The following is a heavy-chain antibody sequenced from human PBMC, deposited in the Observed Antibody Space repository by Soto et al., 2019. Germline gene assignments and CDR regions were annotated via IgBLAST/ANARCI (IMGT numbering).Heavy chain of an antibody. CDR3: ARGRGYCSGSSCYVDL. CDR2: ISYDGSNK. J-gene: IGHJ5*02. Sequence: SLRLSCAASGFTFSSYAMHWVRQAPGKGLEWVAVISYDGSNKYYADSVKGRFTISRDNAKNTLYLQMNSLRVEDTAVYYCARGRGYCSGSSCYVDLWGQGTLVTV. CDR1: GFTFSSYA. D-gene: IGHD2-15*01. V-gene: IGHV3-30-3*01.